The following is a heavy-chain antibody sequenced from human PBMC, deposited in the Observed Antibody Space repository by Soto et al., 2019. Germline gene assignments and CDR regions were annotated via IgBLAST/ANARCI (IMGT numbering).Heavy chain of an antibody. J-gene: IGHJ6*02. D-gene: IGHD1-1*01. CDR1: GGSVSSGSYY. Sequence: PSETLSLTCTVSGGSVSSGSYYWSWIRQPPGKGLEWIGYIYYSGSTNYNPSLKSRVTISVDTSKNQFSLKLSSVTAADTAVYYGARVRGTGTPYYYYYYGMDVCGQVTTVTVSS. V-gene: IGHV4-61*01. CDR2: IYYSGST. CDR3: ARVRGTGTPYYYYYYGMDV.